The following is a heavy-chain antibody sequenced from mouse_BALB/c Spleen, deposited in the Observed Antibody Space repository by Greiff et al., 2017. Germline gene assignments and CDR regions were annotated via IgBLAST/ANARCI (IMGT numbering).Heavy chain of an antibody. CDR1: GFTFSSFG. V-gene: IGHV5-17*02. J-gene: IGHJ4*01. Sequence: DVKLVESGGGLVQPGGSRKLSCAASGFTFSSFGMHWVRQAPEKGLEWVAYISSGSSTIYYADTVKGRFTISRDNPKNTLFLQMTSLRSEDTAMYYCASQGNAMDYWGQGTSVTVSS. CDR2: ISSGSSTI. CDR3: ASQGNAMDY.